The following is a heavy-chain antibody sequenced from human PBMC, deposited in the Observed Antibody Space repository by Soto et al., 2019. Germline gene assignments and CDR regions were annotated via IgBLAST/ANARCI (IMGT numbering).Heavy chain of an antibody. J-gene: IGHJ3*02. CDR1: GGSISSGGYY. V-gene: IGHV4-31*03. D-gene: IGHD3-10*01. Sequence: SETLSLTCTVSGGSISSGGYYWSWIRQHPGKGLEWIGYIYYSGSTYYNPSLKSRVTISVDTSKNQFSLKLSSVTAADTAVYYCARTYYYGSGSYYNPDAFDIWGQGTMVT. CDR2: IYYSGST. CDR3: ARTYYYGSGSYYNPDAFDI.